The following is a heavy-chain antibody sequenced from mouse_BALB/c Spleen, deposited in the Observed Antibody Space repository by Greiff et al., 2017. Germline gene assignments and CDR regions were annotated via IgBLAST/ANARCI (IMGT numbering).Heavy chain of an antibody. V-gene: IGHV14-3*02. D-gene: IGHD2-1*01. Sequence: VQLKQSGAELVKPGASVKLSCTASGFNIKDTYMHWVKQRPEQGLEWIGRIDPANGNTKYDPKFQGKATITADTSSNTAYLQLSSLTSEDTAVYYCASYYGNYRAWFAYWGQGTLVTVSA. CDR1: GFNIKDTY. CDR3: ASYYGNYRAWFAY. CDR2: IDPANGNT. J-gene: IGHJ3*01.